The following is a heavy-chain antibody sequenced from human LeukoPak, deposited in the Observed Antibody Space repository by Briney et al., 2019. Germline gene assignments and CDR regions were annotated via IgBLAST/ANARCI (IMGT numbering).Heavy chain of an antibody. V-gene: IGHV3-9*01. J-gene: IGHJ3*02. CDR1: GFTFDDYA. D-gene: IGHD5-12*01. CDR3: ARVLVTATSLTYDGFDM. CDR2: ISWNSGRI. Sequence: GGSLRLSCAASGFTFDDYAMHWVRQAPGKGLEWVSGISWNSGRIGYADSVKGRFTISRDNAKNSLYLQMNSLRAEDTALYYCARVLVTATSLTYDGFDMWGQGTMVTVSS.